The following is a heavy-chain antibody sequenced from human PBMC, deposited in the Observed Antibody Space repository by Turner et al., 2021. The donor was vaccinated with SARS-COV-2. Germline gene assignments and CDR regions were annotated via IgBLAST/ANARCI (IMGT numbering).Heavy chain of an antibody. J-gene: IGHJ4*02. CDR3: AREGDDSSGYWGGD. Sequence: EVQLVESGVGLVKPGGSLRLSCAASGFTFSSYSMNWVRQAPGKGLEWVASISSSSSYIYYADSVKGRFTISRDNAKNSLYLQMNSLRAEDTAVYYCAREGDDSSGYWGGDWGQGTLVTVSS. CDR1: GFTFSSYS. D-gene: IGHD3-22*01. V-gene: IGHV3-21*01. CDR2: ISSSSSYI.